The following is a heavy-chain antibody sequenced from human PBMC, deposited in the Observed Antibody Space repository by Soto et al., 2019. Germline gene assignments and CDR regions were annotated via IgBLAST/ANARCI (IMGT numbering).Heavy chain of an antibody. CDR1: GFTFSKFV. CDR3: TKASPDRHHMDV. V-gene: IGHV3-23*01. Sequence: EVQLLESGGDLVQPGGSLRLSCAASGFTFSKFVMRWVRQTPGKGLEWVSTITETGGDTYYTDSVKGRFTISRDNSENTLYLQMTSLRAEDTALYYCTKASPDRHHMDVWGQVTTVTVSS. CDR2: ITETGGDT. J-gene: IGHJ6*02.